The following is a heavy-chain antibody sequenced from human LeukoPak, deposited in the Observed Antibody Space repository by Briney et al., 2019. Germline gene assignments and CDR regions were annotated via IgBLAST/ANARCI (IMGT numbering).Heavy chain of an antibody. V-gene: IGHV3-30*02. D-gene: IGHD2-2*01. Sequence: PGGSLRLSCAASGFAFSNYGIHWVRQAPGKGLEWVAFIRYDGTDTYYADSVKGRFTISRDSSRKTVYLQVNSLRDDDTAVYYCAKSPYRGGSSWTEFDYWGQGTLVTVSS. J-gene: IGHJ4*02. CDR1: GFAFSNYG. CDR2: IRYDGTDT. CDR3: AKSPYRGGSSWTEFDY.